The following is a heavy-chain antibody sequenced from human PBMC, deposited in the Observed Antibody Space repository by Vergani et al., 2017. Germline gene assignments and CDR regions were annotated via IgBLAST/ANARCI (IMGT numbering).Heavy chain of an antibody. CDR3: AGVRSAVSDAFDI. Sequence: QVQLVQSGAEVKKPGSSVKVSCKASGGTFSSYAISWVRQAPGQGLEWMGGIIPIFGTANYAQKFQGRVTITADESTSTAYMELGSLRSQDSTVYYCAGVRSAVSDAFDIWGQGTMVTVSS. D-gene: IGHD4-17*01. J-gene: IGHJ3*02. CDR1: GGTFSSYA. V-gene: IGHV1-69*01. CDR2: IIPIFGTA.